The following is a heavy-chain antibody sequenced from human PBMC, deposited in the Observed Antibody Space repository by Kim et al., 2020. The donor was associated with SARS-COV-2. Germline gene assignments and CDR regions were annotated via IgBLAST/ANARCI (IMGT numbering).Heavy chain of an antibody. J-gene: IGHJ4*02. CDR3: ARGVVGRFGEFLFDY. V-gene: IGHV4-39*07. Sequence: PSLKVRVTISVDTSKNQFSLKLSSVTAADTAVYYCARGVVGRFGEFLFDYWGQGTLVTVSS. D-gene: IGHD3-10*01.